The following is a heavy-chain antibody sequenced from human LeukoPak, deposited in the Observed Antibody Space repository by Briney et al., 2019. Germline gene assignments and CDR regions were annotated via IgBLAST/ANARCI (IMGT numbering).Heavy chain of an antibody. CDR3: ARDNDYDLDY. Sequence: GGSLRLSCAASGFTFSSYWVSWVRQAPGKGLEWVANIKQDGSEKYYVDSVKGRFTISRDNAKNSLYLQMNSLRAEDTAVYYCARDNDYDLDYWGQGTLVTVSS. D-gene: IGHD4-17*01. V-gene: IGHV3-7*04. CDR2: IKQDGSEK. CDR1: GFTFSSYW. J-gene: IGHJ4*02.